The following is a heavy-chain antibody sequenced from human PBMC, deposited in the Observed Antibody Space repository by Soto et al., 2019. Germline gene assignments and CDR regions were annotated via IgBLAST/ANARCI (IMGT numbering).Heavy chain of an antibody. V-gene: IGHV3-48*01. D-gene: IGHD3-10*01. CDR1: GFTFSSYA. J-gene: IGHJ3*01. CDR2: ISSSSSTI. CDR3: ARGGGSGTTPFDV. Sequence: GGSLRLSCAASGFTFSSYAMNWVRQAPGKGLEWVSYISSSSSTIYYADSVKGRFTISRDNAKNSLYLQMNSLRVEDKAVYYCARGGGSGTTPFDVWGQGTMVTVSS.